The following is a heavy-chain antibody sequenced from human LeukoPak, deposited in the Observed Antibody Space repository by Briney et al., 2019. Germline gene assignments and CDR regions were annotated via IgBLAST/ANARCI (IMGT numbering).Heavy chain of an antibody. J-gene: IGHJ6*03. D-gene: IGHD1-26*01. Sequence: ASVKVSCKASGYTFTSYGISWVRQAPGQGLEWMGWISAYNGNTNYGQKFQGRVTMTTDTSTSTAYMEVRSLRSDDTAVYYCARDGVRWELLGNYYYYMDVWGKGTTVTVSS. V-gene: IGHV1-18*01. CDR3: ARDGVRWELLGNYYYYMDV. CDR1: GYTFTSYG. CDR2: ISAYNGNT.